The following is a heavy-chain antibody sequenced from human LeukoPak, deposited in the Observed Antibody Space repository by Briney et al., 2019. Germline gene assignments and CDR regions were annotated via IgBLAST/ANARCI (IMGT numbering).Heavy chain of an antibody. V-gene: IGHV4-34*01. Sequence: PSETLSLTCAVYGGSFSGYYWSWIRQPPGKGLEWTGEINHSGSTNYNPSLKSRVTISVDTPKNQFSLKLSSVTAADTAVYYCARVSGGSYGDRPFDYWGQGTLVTVSS. J-gene: IGHJ4*02. CDR2: INHSGST. CDR3: ARVSGGSYGDRPFDY. D-gene: IGHD4-17*01. CDR1: GGSFSGYY.